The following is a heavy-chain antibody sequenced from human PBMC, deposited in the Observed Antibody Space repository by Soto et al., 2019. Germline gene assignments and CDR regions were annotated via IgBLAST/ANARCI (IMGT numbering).Heavy chain of an antibody. CDR3: TRLEWDNYYYYGMDV. J-gene: IGHJ6*02. V-gene: IGHV3-73*02. Sequence: EVQLVESGGGLVQPGGSLKLSCAASGFTFSASALHWVRQASGKGLEWVGRGRSKVNSYATAYAASVKGRFTISRDDSKNTAYRQMNSLKTEDTAVYYCTRLEWDNYYYYGMDVRGQGTTVTVSS. CDR1: GFTFSASA. D-gene: IGHD3-3*01. CDR2: GRSKVNSYAT.